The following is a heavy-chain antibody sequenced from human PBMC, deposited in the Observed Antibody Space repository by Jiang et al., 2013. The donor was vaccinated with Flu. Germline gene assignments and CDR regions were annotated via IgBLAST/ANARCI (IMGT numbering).Heavy chain of an antibody. CDR3: ATTYYYDSSGYYPNFDY. V-gene: IGHV4-31*03. CDR2: IYYSGST. D-gene: IGHD3-22*01. CDR1: GGSISSGGYY. Sequence: GLVKPSQTLSLTCTVSGGSISSGGYYWSWIRQHPGKGLEWIGYIYYSGSTYYNPSLKSRVTISVDTSKNQFSLKLSSVTAADTAVYYCATTYYYDSSGYYPNFDYWGQGTLVTVSS. J-gene: IGHJ4*02.